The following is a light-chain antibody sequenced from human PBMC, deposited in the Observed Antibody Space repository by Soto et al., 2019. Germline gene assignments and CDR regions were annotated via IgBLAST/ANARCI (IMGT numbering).Light chain of an antibody. V-gene: IGKV1-39*01. CDR2: AAS. J-gene: IGKJ1*01. Sequence: DIQMTQSPSSLSASVGDEVTITCRASQTIMTYLNWYQLKPGKPPRLLIYAASSLQSGVPSRFSGSGSGTDFTLTISSLQPEDFAVYSCQQYGTSPSTFGQGTKVDIK. CDR1: QTIMTY. CDR3: QQYGTSPST.